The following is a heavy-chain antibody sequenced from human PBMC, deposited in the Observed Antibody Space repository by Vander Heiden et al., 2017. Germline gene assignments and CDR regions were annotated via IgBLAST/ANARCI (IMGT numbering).Heavy chain of an antibody. V-gene: IGHV3-33*01. Sequence: QGQLVESAGGVVQPGRSLRPPCAASGFTFGRYGMHWVRQAPGKGLEWVAVIWYDGSNKYYADSVKGRFTISRDNSKNTLYLQMNSLRAEDTAVYYCAREYYYDSRGWFDPWGQGTLVTVSS. D-gene: IGHD3-22*01. J-gene: IGHJ5*02. CDR2: IWYDGSNK. CDR1: GFTFGRYG. CDR3: AREYYYDSRGWFDP.